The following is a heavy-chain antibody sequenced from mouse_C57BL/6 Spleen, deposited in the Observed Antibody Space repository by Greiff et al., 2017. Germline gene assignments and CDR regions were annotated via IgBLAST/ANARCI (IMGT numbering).Heavy chain of an antibody. CDR2: INPSTGGT. V-gene: IGHV1-42*01. CDR1: GYSFTGYY. D-gene: IGHD1-1*01. CDR3: ARGGFTTVDYYAMDY. Sequence: VQLQQSGPELVKPGASVKISCKASGYSFTGYYMNWVKQSPEKSLEWIGEINPSTGGTTYKQKFKAKATLTVDKSSSTAYMQLKSLTSEDSAVYYCARGGFTTVDYYAMDYWGQGTSVTVSS. J-gene: IGHJ4*01.